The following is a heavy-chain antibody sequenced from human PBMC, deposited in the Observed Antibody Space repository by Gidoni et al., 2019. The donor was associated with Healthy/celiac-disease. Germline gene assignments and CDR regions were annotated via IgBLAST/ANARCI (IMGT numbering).Heavy chain of an antibody. CDR2: ISSSSSTI. CDR3: ASQPYSAALNWFDP. Sequence: EVQLVESGGGLVQPGGSLRLSCAASGFTFSSYSMNWVRQAPGKGLEWVSYISSSSSTIYYADSVKGRFTISRDNAKNSLYLQMNSLRDEDTAVYYCASQPYSAALNWFDPWGQGTLVTVSS. D-gene: IGHD2-2*01. V-gene: IGHV3-48*02. J-gene: IGHJ5*02. CDR1: GFTFSSYS.